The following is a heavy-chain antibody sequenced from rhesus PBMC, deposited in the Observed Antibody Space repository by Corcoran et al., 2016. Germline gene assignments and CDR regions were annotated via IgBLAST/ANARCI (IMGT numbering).Heavy chain of an antibody. CDR2: ISSASSYI. V-gene: IGHV3S16*01. CDR1: GFTFSSYG. J-gene: IGHJ4*01. Sequence: EVQLVESGGGLVQPGGSLRLSCAASGFTFSSYGMRWVRQAPGKGLGWVSSISSASSYIYYADSVKGRFTISRDNAKNSLSLQMNSLRAEDTAVYYCTPLIGIDYWGQGVLVTVSS. CDR3: TPLIGIDY.